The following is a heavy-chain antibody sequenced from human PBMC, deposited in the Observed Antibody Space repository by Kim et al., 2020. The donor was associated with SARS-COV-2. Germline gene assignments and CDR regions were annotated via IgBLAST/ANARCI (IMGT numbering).Heavy chain of an antibody. CDR2: FDPEDGET. CDR3: ATEIIAVAVTLYYYYGMDV. Sequence: ASVKVSCKVSGYTLTELSMHWVRQAPGKGLEWMGGFDPEDGETIYAQKFQGRVTMTEDTSTDTAYMELVSLRSEDTAVYYCATEIIAVAVTLYYYYGMDVWGQGTTVTVSS. D-gene: IGHD6-19*01. V-gene: IGHV1-24*01. CDR1: GYTLTELS. J-gene: IGHJ6*02.